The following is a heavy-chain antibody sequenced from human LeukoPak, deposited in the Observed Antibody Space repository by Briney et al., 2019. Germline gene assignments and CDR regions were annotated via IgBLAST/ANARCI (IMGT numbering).Heavy chain of an antibody. J-gene: IGHJ4*02. CDR1: GGSISNYY. CDR2: IYYSGST. CDR3: ARELKVGNTGYYFDY. D-gene: IGHD2/OR15-2a*01. V-gene: IGHV4-59*01. Sequence: SETLSLTCTVSGGSISNYYWSWIRQPPGKGLEWIGSIYYSGSTNYNPPPKSRVTISGDTSKNQYSLKLSSVTAADTALYYCARELKVGNTGYYFDYWGQGTLVTVSS.